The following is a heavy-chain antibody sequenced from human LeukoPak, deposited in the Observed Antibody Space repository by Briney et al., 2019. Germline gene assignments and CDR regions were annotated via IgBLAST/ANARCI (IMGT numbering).Heavy chain of an antibody. V-gene: IGHV3-23*01. CDR1: GFTFSSYA. CDR2: ISGSGGST. Sequence: GGSLRLSCAASGFTFSSYAMSWVRQAPGKGLEWVSAISGSGGSTYYADSVKGRFTISRDNSKNTLYLQMNSLRAEDTAVYYCAKVWDSNYYYYGMDVWGQGTTVTVSS. J-gene: IGHJ6*02. CDR3: AKVWDSNYYYYGMDV. D-gene: IGHD3-16*01.